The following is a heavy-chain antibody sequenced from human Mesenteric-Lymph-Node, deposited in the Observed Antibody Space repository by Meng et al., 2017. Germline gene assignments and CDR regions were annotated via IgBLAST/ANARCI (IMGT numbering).Heavy chain of an antibody. V-gene: IGHV3-9*01. CDR3: ASILLRSYYAQRGGFC. CDR1: GFTFDDYA. Sequence: SLKISCAASGFTFDDYAMHWVRQAPGKGLEWVSGIRWNSGSIGYADSVKGRFTISRDNAKNALYLQMNSLRAEDTAVYYCASILLRSYYAQRGGFCWGQGTLVTVSS. CDR2: IRWNSGSI. J-gene: IGHJ4*02. D-gene: IGHD3-10*01.